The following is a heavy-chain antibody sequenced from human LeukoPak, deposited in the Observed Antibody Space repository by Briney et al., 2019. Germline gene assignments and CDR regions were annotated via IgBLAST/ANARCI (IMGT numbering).Heavy chain of an antibody. Sequence: RWSLRLSXAASGFTFRSYSINGVRQAPGKGLEWVSCISSSSSYIYYADSVNGRFTLSRDNAQNSVYPQTDIWSPEAPAAFFFSRAPWEGGGYWGQGTLVTVSS. V-gene: IGHV3-21*01. D-gene: IGHD3-16*01. J-gene: IGHJ4*02. CDR3: SRAPWEGGGY. CDR1: GFTFRSYS. CDR2: ISSSSSYI.